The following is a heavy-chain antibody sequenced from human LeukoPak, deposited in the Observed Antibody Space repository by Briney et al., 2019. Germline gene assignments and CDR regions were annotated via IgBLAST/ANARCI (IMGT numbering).Heavy chain of an antibody. Sequence: PGGSLRLSCAASGFTFDDYAMHWVRQAPGKGLEWVSGISWNSGSIGYADSVKGRFTISRDNAKNSLYLQMNSLRAEDTAVYYCARYDHLYNWFDPWGQGTLVTVSS. CDR1: GFTFDDYA. J-gene: IGHJ5*02. V-gene: IGHV3-9*01. CDR2: ISWNSGSI. CDR3: ARYDHLYNWFDP.